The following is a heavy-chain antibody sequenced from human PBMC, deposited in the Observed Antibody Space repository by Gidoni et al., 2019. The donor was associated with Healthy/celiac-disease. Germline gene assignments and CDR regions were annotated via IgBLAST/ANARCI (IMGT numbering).Heavy chain of an antibody. J-gene: IGHJ3*02. CDR2: ISGSSGST. Sequence: EVQLLESGGGLVQSGGSLRLSCAASGFTFSRYAMSWVRQAPGKGLEGVSAISGSSGSTYYADSVKGRFTISRDNSKNTLYLQMNSLRAEDTAVYYCAKDKYNWNQGNAFDIWGQGTMVTVSS. V-gene: IGHV3-23*01. CDR3: AKDKYNWNQGNAFDI. D-gene: IGHD1-20*01. CDR1: GFTFSRYA.